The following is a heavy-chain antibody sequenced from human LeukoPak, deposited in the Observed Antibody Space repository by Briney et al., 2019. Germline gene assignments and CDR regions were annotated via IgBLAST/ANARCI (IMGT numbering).Heavy chain of an antibody. V-gene: IGHV3-66*01. Sequence: GGSLRLSCAASGFSVSSNYMSWVRQAPGKGLEWVSVIYSGGSTYYADSVKGRFTISRDTSKNTVYLQMNSLRAEDTAVYYCARIITGDLDYWGQGTLVTVSS. D-gene: IGHD7-27*01. J-gene: IGHJ4*02. CDR3: ARIITGDLDY. CDR1: GFSVSSNY. CDR2: IYSGGST.